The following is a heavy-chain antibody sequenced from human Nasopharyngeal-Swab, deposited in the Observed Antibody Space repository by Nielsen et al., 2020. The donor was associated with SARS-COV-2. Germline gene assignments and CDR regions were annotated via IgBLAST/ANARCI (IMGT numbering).Heavy chain of an antibody. Sequence: ETLSLTCAASGFTFSSYSMNWVRQAPGKGLEWVSSISSSSSYIYCADSVKGRFTISRDNAKNSLYLQMNSLRAEDTAVYYCARAPSTSGYDFLDYWGQGTLVTVSS. CDR1: GFTFSSYS. V-gene: IGHV3-21*01. CDR3: ARAPSTSGYDFLDY. CDR2: ISSSSSYI. D-gene: IGHD5-12*01. J-gene: IGHJ4*02.